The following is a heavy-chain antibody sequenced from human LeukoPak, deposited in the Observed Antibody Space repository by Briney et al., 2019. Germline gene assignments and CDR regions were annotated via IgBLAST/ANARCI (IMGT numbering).Heavy chain of an antibody. CDR1: GFTVSSNY. CDR2: IYSGGST. J-gene: IGHJ4*02. CDR3: ARGWIGARWYFDY. V-gene: IGHV3-53*01. Sequence: GGSLRLSCAASGFTVSSNYMSWVRQAPGKGLEWVSVIYSGGSTYYADSVEGRFTISRDNSKNTLYLQMNSLRAEDTAVYYCARGWIGARWYFDYWGQGTLVTVSS. D-gene: IGHD4-23*01.